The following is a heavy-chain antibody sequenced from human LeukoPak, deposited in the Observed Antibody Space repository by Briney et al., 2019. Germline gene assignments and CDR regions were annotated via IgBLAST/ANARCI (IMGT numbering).Heavy chain of an antibody. D-gene: IGHD2-8*01. CDR3: AKVRGPPYFANGVCSPYYYYAREF. V-gene: IGHV3-23*01. CDR1: GFTFSSCA. Sequence: GGSLRLSCAASGFTFSSCAMNWVRQAPGKGLEWVSAINSGGGSTYYTDSVKGRFTISRDNSKNTLYLQMNSLRAEDTAVFYCAKVRGPPYFANGVCSPYYYYAREFWGQGPRSPSP. CDR2: INSGGGST. J-gene: IGHJ6*02.